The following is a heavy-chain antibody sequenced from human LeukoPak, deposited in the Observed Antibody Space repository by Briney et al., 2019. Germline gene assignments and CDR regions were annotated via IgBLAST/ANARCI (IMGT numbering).Heavy chain of an antibody. CDR1: GYTFTSYY. CDR3: ARAKGYGEGGDYFDY. Sequence: APVKVSCKASGYTFTSYYMHWVRQAPGQGLEWMGIINPSGGSTSYAQKFQGRVTMTRDMSTSTVYMELSSLRSEDTAVYYCARAKGYGEGGDYFDYWGQGTLVTVSS. V-gene: IGHV1-46*01. J-gene: IGHJ4*02. CDR2: INPSGGST. D-gene: IGHD4-17*01.